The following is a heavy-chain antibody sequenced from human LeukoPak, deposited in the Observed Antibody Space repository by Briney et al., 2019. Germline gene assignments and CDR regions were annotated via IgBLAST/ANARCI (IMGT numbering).Heavy chain of an antibody. D-gene: IGHD4-23*01. J-gene: IGHJ4*02. Sequence: GGSLRLSCAASGFTFSDYYMTWIRQAPGKGLEWVSYISGSGTNIDYTDSVKGRFTISRDNAKNSVYPQMNSLRAEDTAVYYCAISANGGNSFWNYWGQGTLVTVSS. CDR3: AISANGGNSFWNY. CDR2: ISGSGTNI. CDR1: GFTFSDYY. V-gene: IGHV3-11*01.